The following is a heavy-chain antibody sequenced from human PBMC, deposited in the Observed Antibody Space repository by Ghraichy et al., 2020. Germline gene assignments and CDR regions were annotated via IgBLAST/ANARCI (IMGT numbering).Heavy chain of an antibody. V-gene: IGHV4-34*01. J-gene: IGHJ6*02. D-gene: IGHD6-19*01. Sequence: GSLRLSCAVFGGSFSRPYWSWIRQSPVKGLEWIGEINHAGSTNYNPSLKGRVTISVDTSKNQFSLKLDSVTAADTAVYYCARVAVGDPPYYYYSGMDVWGQGTTVAVSS. CDR2: INHAGST. CDR1: GGSFSRPY. CDR3: ARVAVGDPPYYYYSGMDV.